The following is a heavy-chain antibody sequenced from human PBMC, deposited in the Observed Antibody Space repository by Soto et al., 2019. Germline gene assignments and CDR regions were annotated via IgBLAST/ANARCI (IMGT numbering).Heavy chain of an antibody. CDR2: IFYSGST. V-gene: IGHV4-61*08. Sequence: SETLSLTCTVSGGSISSGGYYWSWIRQPPGKGLEWIGYIFYSGSTNYSPSLKSRVTISVDTSKIQFSLKLSSVTAADTAVYYCARTNYNYIWGSYPSRNFYYMDVWGKGTTVTVSS. D-gene: IGHD3-16*02. CDR1: GGSISSGGYY. J-gene: IGHJ6*03. CDR3: ARTNYNYIWGSYPSRNFYYMDV.